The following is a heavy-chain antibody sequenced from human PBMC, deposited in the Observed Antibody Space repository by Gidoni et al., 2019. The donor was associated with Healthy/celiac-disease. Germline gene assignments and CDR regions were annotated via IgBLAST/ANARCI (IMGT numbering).Heavy chain of an antibody. V-gene: IGHV4-34*01. Sequence: QVQLQQWGAGLLKPSETLSLTCAVYGGSFSGYYWSWIRQPPGKGLEWIGEINHSGSTNYNPSLKSRVTISVDTSKNQFSLKLSSVTAADTAVYYCASGNMVRGVISFYWGQGTLVTVSS. CDR3: ASGNMVRGVISFY. CDR2: INHSGST. J-gene: IGHJ4*02. D-gene: IGHD3-10*01. CDR1: GGSFSGYY.